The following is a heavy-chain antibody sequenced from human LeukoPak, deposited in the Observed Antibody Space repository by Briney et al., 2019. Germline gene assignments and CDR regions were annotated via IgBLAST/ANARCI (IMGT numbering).Heavy chain of an antibody. J-gene: IGHJ4*02. CDR2: VNLQGST. CDR1: GGSISDTNW. Sequence: SGTLSLTCGVSGGSISDTNWWTWFRQPPGKGLEWIGGVNLQGSTNYNPSLKSRVAISVDKSENHISLKLTSVTAADTAVYYCAREGGPYRPLDYSGQGTLVTVAS. CDR3: AREGGPYRPLDY. V-gene: IGHV4-4*02.